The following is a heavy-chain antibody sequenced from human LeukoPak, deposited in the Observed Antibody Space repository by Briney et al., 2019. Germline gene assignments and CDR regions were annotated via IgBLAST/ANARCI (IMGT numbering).Heavy chain of an antibody. J-gene: IGHJ4*02. CDR2: VNLQGST. CDR1: GGSISDTNW. Sequence: SGTLSLTCGVSGGSISDTNWWTWFRQPPGKGLEWIGGVNLQGSTNYNPSLKSRVAISVDKSENHISLKLTSVTAADTAVYYCAREGGPYRPLDYSGQGTLVTVAS. CDR3: AREGGPYRPLDY. V-gene: IGHV4-4*02.